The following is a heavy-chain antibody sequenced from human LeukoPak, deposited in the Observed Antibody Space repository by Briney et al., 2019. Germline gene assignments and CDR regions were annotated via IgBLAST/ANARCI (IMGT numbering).Heavy chain of an antibody. D-gene: IGHD3-22*01. CDR2: INPNSGGT. CDR3: SRSRRYYYDSSGNDASDI. V-gene: IGHV1-2*02. CDR1: GYTFTGYY. Sequence: ASVKVSCKASGYTFTGYYMHWVRQAPGQGLEWMGWINPNSGGTNYAQKFQGRVTMTRDTSITTAYMELSRLRSDDTALYYCSRSRRYYYDSSGNDASDIWGQGTMVTVSS. J-gene: IGHJ3*02.